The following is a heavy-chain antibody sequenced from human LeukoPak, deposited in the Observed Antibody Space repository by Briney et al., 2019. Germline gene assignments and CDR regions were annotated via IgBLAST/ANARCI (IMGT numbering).Heavy chain of an antibody. J-gene: IGHJ1*01. CDR1: GGSFSGYY. D-gene: IGHD3-22*01. V-gene: IGHV4-34*01. CDR2: INHSGST. Sequence: SETLSLTCAVYGGSFSGYYWSWIRQPPGKGLEWIGEINHSGSTNYNPSLKSRVTISADTSKNQFSLKLSSVTAADTAVYYCARGYYYDSSGYYPRGYFQHWGQGTLVTVSS. CDR3: ARGYYYDSSGYYPRGYFQH.